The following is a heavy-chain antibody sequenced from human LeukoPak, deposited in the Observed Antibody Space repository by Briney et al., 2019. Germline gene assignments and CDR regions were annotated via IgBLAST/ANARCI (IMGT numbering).Heavy chain of an antibody. CDR2: INTDGSST. Sequence: LGGSLRLSCAASGFTFSTYWMHWVRQAPGKGLVWVSRINTDGSSTTYADSVKGRFTLSRDNARNTLFLQMNSLRAEDTAVYYCARDPKNNYFDYWGQGTLVTVSS. J-gene: IGHJ4*02. CDR3: ARDPKNNYFDY. CDR1: GFTFSTYW. V-gene: IGHV3-74*01.